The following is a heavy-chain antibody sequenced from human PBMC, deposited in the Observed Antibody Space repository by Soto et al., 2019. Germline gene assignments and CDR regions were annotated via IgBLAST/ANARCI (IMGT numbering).Heavy chain of an antibody. Sequence: QVQLQQWGAGLLKPSETLSLTCAVYGGSFSGYYWSWIRQPPGKGLEWIGEINHSGSTNYNPSLKSRVTISVDTSKNQFSLKLSSVTAADTAVYYCARGQFGDGAEEYWGQGTLVTVSS. D-gene: IGHD3-10*01. CDR2: INHSGST. CDR3: ARGQFGDGAEEY. CDR1: GGSFSGYY. J-gene: IGHJ4*02. V-gene: IGHV4-34*01.